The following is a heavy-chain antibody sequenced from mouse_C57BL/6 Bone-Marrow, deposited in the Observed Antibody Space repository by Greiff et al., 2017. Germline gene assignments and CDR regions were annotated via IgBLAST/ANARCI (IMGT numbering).Heavy chain of an antibody. CDR2: IHPNTGST. J-gene: IGHJ4*01. CDR1: GYTFTSYW. D-gene: IGHD1-1*01. V-gene: IGHV1-64*01. CDR3: AKLVYCSSYARNY. Sequence: QVQLQQPGAELVQPGASVKLSCKASGYTFTSYWMHWVKQRPGQGLEWIGMIHPNTGSTNYNEKVKSKARLTVDKDSSTAYEQLSSRTSEDSAVYYCAKLVYCSSYARNYWGQGTSVTVSS.